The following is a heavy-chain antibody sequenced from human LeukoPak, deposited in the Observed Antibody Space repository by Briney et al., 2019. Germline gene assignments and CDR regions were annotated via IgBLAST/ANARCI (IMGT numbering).Heavy chain of an antibody. CDR2: MNPNSGNT. V-gene: IGHV1-8*03. CDR1: GYTFTSYG. D-gene: IGHD3-22*01. J-gene: IGHJ4*02. CDR3: ARDRLYYYDSSGYYGD. Sequence: ASVKVSCKASGYTFTSYGISWVRQAPGQGLEWMGWMNPNSGNTGYAQKFQGRVTITRNTSISTAYMELSSLRSEDTAVYYCARDRLYYYDSSGYYGDWGQGTLVTVSS.